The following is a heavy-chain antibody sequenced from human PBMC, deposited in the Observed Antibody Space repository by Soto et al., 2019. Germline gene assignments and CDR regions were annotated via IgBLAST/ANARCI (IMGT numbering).Heavy chain of an antibody. D-gene: IGHD2-8*01. CDR3: ARTQGYCTNGVCSNYHYYGMDV. CDR1: GYTFTGNY. J-gene: IGHJ6*02. CDR2: INPNSGGT. V-gene: IGHV1-2*02. Sequence: ASVKVSCKASGYTFTGNYIHWVRQAPGQGLEWMGWINPNSGGTNYAQRFQGRVTMTRDTSISTAYMELSRLRSDDTAVYYCARTQGYCTNGVCSNYHYYGMDVWGQGTTVTV.